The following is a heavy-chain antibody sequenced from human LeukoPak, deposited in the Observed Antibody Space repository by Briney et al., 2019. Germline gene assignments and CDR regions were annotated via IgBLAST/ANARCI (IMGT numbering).Heavy chain of an antibody. D-gene: IGHD3-3*01. CDR3: ARDRSGYSDY. Sequence: PSETLSLTCAVYGGSFSGYYWSWIRQPAGKGLEWIGRIYTSGSTNYNPSLKSRVTISVDTSKNQFSLKLSSVTAADTAVYYCARDRSGYSDYWGQGTLVTVSS. J-gene: IGHJ4*02. CDR1: GGSFSGYY. V-gene: IGHV4-4*07. CDR2: IYTSGST.